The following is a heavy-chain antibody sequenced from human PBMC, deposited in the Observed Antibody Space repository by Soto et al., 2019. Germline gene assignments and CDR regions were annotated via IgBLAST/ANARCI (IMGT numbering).Heavy chain of an antibody. CDR2: IVPRFGSP. V-gene: IGHV1-69*06. CDR3: ARHRIQLRLGKYSFNGMDV. J-gene: IGHJ6*02. Sequence: QVQLVQSGAEMRKPGSSLRVSCKASGGTFSDYAFSWVRQAPGQGLAWMGGIVPRFGSPNYSQKFGGRVTITADTSSSTVYMALSSLRFDDTAVYFCARHRIQLRLGKYSFNGMDVWGQGTAIIVSS. D-gene: IGHD3-16*01. CDR1: GGTFSDYA.